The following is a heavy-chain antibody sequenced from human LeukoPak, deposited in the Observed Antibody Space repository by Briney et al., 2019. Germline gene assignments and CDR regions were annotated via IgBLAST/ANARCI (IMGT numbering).Heavy chain of an antibody. CDR2: ISTYNGDT. CDR3: ASARAPAANPSVRGFDF. D-gene: IGHD2-2*01. V-gene: IGHV1-18*01. CDR1: GFSTYG. Sequence: ASVKVSCKASGFSTYGISWVRQAPGHGLEWMGWISTYNGDTNYVQKLQGRVTMTTDTSTSTAYMELRSLRSDDTAVYFCASARAPAANPSVRGFDFWGQGTMVTVSS. J-gene: IGHJ3*01.